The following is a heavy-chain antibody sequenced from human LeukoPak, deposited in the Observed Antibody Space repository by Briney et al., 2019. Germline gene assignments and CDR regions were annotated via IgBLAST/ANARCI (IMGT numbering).Heavy chain of an antibody. CDR2: MYTSGST. CDR3: ARGEKGSSSGSINY. D-gene: IGHD6-6*01. Sequence: PSETLSLTCTVSGGSINSCTYYWSWIRQPAGKALEWIGCMYTSGSTNYNPSLESRVTISVDTSKNQFSLKLSSVTAADTDVYYCARGEKGSSSGSINYWGQGTLVTVSS. V-gene: IGHV4-61*02. J-gene: IGHJ4*02. CDR1: GGSINSCTYY.